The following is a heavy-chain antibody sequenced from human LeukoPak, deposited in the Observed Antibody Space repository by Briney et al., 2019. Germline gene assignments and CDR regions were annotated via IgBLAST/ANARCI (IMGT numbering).Heavy chain of an antibody. CDR3: ARDSLSHTIFGVVNQYYFDY. V-gene: IGHV3-11*01. Sequence: GGSLRLSCAASGFTFSDYYMSWIRQAPGKGLEWVSYISSSGSTIYYADSVKGRFTISRDNAKNSLYLQMNSLRAEDTAVYYCARDSLSHTIFGVVNQYYFDYWGQGTLVTVSS. D-gene: IGHD3-3*01. J-gene: IGHJ4*02. CDR1: GFTFSDYY. CDR2: ISSSGSTI.